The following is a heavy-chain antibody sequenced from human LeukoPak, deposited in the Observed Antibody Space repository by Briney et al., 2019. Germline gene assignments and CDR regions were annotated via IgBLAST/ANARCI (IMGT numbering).Heavy chain of an antibody. J-gene: IGHJ5*02. V-gene: IGHV3-23*01. CDR1: GFTFSSYA. D-gene: IGHD1-1*01. Sequence: PGGSLRLSCAASGFTFSSYAMSWVRQAPGKGLEWVSAISGSGGSTYYADSVKGRFTISRDNSKNTLYLQMNSLRAEDTAVYYCAKDLLRRATTNGWFDPWGQGTLVTVSS. CDR2: ISGSGGST. CDR3: AKDLLRRATTNGWFDP.